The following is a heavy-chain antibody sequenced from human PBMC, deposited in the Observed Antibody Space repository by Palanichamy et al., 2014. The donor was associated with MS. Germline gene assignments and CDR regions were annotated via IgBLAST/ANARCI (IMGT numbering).Heavy chain of an antibody. CDR2: VRSKVFGGTA. J-gene: IGHJ4*02. D-gene: IGHD1-26*01. Sequence: EVQLVESGGGLTQTGRSLRLSCETSGYMFRDFAVSWFRHSPGRGLEWVGFVRSKVFGGTAEYAASVKGRFTVSRDDSKSSGYLEMNSLKTEDTAVYYCTRPAPRETSGSLFWGRGTQVIVSA. CDR1: GYMFRDFA. V-gene: IGHV3-49*03. CDR3: TRPAPRETSGSLF.